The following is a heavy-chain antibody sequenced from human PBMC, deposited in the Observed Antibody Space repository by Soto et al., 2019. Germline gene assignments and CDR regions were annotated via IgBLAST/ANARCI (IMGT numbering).Heavy chain of an antibody. D-gene: IGHD3-22*01. CDR2: ISRSHSAI. Sequence: PGGSLRLSCLASGFSLSNSGMFWVRQAPGKGLEWISYISRSHSAIYYADSVKGRFTMSRDNAKNSLYLQMNSLRAEDTAVYYCARLGYYYDSSGLLWGQGTLVTVSS. V-gene: IGHV3-48*03. J-gene: IGHJ4*02. CDR3: ARLGYYYDSSGLL. CDR1: GFSLSNSG.